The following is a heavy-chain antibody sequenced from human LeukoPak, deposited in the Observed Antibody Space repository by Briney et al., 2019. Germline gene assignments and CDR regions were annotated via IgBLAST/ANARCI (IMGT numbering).Heavy chain of an antibody. CDR2: MNPHGDYT. CDR1: GYTFKSYD. D-gene: IGHD3-9*01. CDR3: ARGLRDGLTGNDVLDV. J-gene: IGHJ3*01. V-gene: IGHV1-8*01. Sequence: ASVKVSCKASGYTFKSYDINWVRQASGQGLEWMGWMNPHGDYTGYAQKFQDRVTMTSDSSTTTAYMELRSLTSEDTALYYCARGLRDGLTGNDVLDVWGLGTMVIVTS.